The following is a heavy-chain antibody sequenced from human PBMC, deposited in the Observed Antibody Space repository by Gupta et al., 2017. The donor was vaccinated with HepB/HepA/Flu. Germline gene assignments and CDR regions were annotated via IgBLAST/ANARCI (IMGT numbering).Heavy chain of an antibody. J-gene: IGHJ4*02. CDR1: GYRFTSYG. Sequence: QIYLVQSGTEVKEPGASVKVSCQASGYRFTSYGISWVRQAPGQGLEWMGWINGDSGNTYYAQTVQGRVPMTKDASTSTAYIEMTSLRLDDTAIYYCARGGRFGDFLDWGQGTLVSV. D-gene: IGHD2-21*01. V-gene: IGHV1-18*01. CDR2: INGDSGNT. CDR3: ARGGRFGDFLD.